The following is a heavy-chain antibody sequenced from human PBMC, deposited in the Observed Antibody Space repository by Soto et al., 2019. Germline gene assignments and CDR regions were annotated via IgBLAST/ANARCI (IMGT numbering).Heavy chain of an antibody. CDR1: GFTFSSYD. CDR2: IGTAGDT. Sequence: GGSLRLSCAASGFTFSSYDMHWVRQATGKGLEWVSAIGTAGDTYYPGSVKGRFTISRENAKNSLYLQMNSLRAGDTAVYYCARGFAPYYDILTGYYDYYYYYYMDVWGKGTTVTVSS. CDR3: ARGFAPYYDILTGYYDYYYYYYMDV. D-gene: IGHD3-9*01. V-gene: IGHV3-13*01. J-gene: IGHJ6*03.